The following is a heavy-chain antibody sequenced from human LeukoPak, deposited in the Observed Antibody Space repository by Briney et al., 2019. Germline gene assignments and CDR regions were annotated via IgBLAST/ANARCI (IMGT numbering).Heavy chain of an antibody. CDR3: ARESPLGSGWYLRAFDI. J-gene: IGHJ3*02. D-gene: IGHD6-19*01. CDR1: GFTFSSYA. V-gene: IGHV3-30-3*01. Sequence: PGRSLRLSCAASGFTFSSYAMHWVRQAPGKGLEWVAVISYDGSNKYYADSVKGRFTISRDNSKNTLYLQMNSLRAEDTAVYYCARESPLGSGWYLRAFDIWGQGTMVTVSS. CDR2: ISYDGSNK.